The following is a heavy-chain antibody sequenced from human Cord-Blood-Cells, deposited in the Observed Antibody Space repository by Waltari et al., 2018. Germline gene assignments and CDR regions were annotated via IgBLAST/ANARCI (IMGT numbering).Heavy chain of an antibody. V-gene: IGHV3-21*01. CDR3: ARGGGSGSY. CDR1: GFTFSSYS. CDR2: IRSSSSYI. Sequence: EVQLVESGGGLVKPGGSLRLSCAASGFTFSSYSMNWVRQAPGKGQGLVASIRSSSSYINYADSVKGRFTISRDNAKNSLYLQRNSLRAEDTAVYYCARGGGSGSYWGQGTLVTVSS. D-gene: IGHD3-10*01. J-gene: IGHJ4*02.